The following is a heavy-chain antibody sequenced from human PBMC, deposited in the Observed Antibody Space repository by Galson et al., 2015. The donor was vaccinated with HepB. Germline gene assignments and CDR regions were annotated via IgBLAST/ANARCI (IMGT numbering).Heavy chain of an antibody. J-gene: IGHJ6*03. D-gene: IGHD3-3*01. Sequence: SLRLSCAASGFTFSDYYMSWIRQAPGKGLEWVSYISSSSSYTNYADSVKGRFTISRDNAKNSLYLQMNSLRAEDTAVYYCARVVSEDFWSGYTTRYYYMDVWGKGTTVTVSS. CDR1: GFTFSDYY. V-gene: IGHV3-11*06. CDR2: ISSSSSYT. CDR3: ARVVSEDFWSGYTTRYYYMDV.